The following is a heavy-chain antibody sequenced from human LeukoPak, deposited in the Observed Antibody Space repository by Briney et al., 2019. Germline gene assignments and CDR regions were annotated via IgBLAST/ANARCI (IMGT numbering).Heavy chain of an antibody. CDR3: ARGGIVVVPAAMPGYYYYGMDV. CDR2: INHSGST. CDR1: GGSFSGYY. J-gene: IGHJ6*02. D-gene: IGHD2-2*01. Sequence: PSETLSLTCAVYGGSFSGYYWSWIRQPPGKGLGWIGEINHSGSTNYNPSLKSRVTISVDTSKNQFSLKLSSVTAADTAVYYCARGGIVVVPAAMPGYYYYGMDVWGQGTTVTVSS. V-gene: IGHV4-34*01.